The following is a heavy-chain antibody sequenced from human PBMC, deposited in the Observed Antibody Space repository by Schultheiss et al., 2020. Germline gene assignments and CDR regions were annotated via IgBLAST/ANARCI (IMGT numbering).Heavy chain of an antibody. D-gene: IGHD3-3*01. CDR3: ARGATIFGVVMDV. J-gene: IGHJ6*02. V-gene: IGHV4-59*08. CDR2: IYYSGST. Sequence: SETLSLTCTVSGGSISSYSWSWIRQPPGKGLEWVGYIYYSGSTNYNPSLKSRVTISVDTSTNQFSLKLSSVTAADTAVYYCARGATIFGVVMDVWGQGTTVTVSS. CDR1: GGSISSYS.